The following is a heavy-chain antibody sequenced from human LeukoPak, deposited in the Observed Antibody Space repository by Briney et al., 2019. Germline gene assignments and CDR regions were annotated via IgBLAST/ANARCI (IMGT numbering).Heavy chain of an antibody. CDR3: ARAEDARYYYYGMDV. Sequence: GASVKVSCKASGYTFTSYAMHWVRQAPGQRLEWMGWINAGNGNTKYSQKFQGRVTITRDTSASTAYMELSSLGSEDTALYYCARAEDARYYYYGMDVWGQGTTVTVSS. CDR1: GYTFTSYA. CDR2: INAGNGNT. D-gene: IGHD6-6*01. V-gene: IGHV1-3*01. J-gene: IGHJ6*02.